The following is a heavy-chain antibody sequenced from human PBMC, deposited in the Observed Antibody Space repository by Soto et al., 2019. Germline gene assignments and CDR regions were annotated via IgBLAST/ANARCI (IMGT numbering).Heavy chain of an antibody. Sequence: EVQLLESGGGLVQPGGSLRLSCAASGFTFSSYAMNWARQAPGKGLEWVPVISGSGDSTYYADSVKGRFTISRDNSKNKLYLQMYSLRAEDPAVYYWGRRNAGWYFELWGRGTLVTVSS. CDR2: ISGSGDST. V-gene: IGHV3-23*01. J-gene: IGHJ2*01. D-gene: IGHD4-4*01. CDR3: GRRNAGWYFEL. CDR1: GFTFSSYA.